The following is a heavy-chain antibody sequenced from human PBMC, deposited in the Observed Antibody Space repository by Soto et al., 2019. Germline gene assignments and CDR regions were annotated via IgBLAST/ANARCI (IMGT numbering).Heavy chain of an antibody. CDR2: ISWNGATI. CDR1: GFTFDDFA. V-gene: IGHV3-9*01. CDR3: AKGQVRVGLLDY. Sequence: EVQLVESGGGLVQPGRSLRLSCAASGFTFDDFAMHWVRQVPGKGLEWVSGISWNGATIDYADSVKGRFTISRDNAKNSLYLQMNSLRAEDTALYYCAKGQVRVGLLDYWGQGTPVTVSS. J-gene: IGHJ4*02.